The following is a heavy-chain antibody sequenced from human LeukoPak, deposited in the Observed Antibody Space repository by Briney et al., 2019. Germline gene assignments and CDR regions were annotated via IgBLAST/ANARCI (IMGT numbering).Heavy chain of an antibody. Sequence: SETLSLTCAVSGGSISSGGYSWSWIRQPPGKGLEWIGYIYYSGSTNYNPSLKSRVTISVDTSKNQFSLKLSSVTAADTAVYYCARSVEGYCSGGSCYSYYYYMDVWGKGTTVTVSS. CDR3: ARSVEGYCSGGSCYSYYYYMDV. V-gene: IGHV4-61*08. J-gene: IGHJ6*03. CDR2: IYYSGST. CDR1: GGSISSGGYS. D-gene: IGHD2-15*01.